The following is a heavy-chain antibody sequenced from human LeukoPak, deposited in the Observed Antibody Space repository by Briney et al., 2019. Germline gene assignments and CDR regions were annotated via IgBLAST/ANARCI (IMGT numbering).Heavy chain of an antibody. D-gene: IGHD4-17*01. Sequence: AGGSLILSCAASGFTFSSYSMNWVRQAPGKGLEWVSSISSSSSYIYYADSVKGRFTISRDNAKNSLYLQMNSLRAEDTAVYYCARDDPGGYGGYPHWGQGTLVTVSS. V-gene: IGHV3-21*01. J-gene: IGHJ4*02. CDR2: ISSSSSYI. CDR1: GFTFSSYS. CDR3: ARDDPGGYGGYPH.